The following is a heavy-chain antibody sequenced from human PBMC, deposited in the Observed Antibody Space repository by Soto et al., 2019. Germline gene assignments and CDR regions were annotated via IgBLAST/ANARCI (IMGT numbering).Heavy chain of an antibody. CDR3: AHDSTYYDFWSGTDTPYFDY. Sequence: GAGPTLVNPPQTPPLTLPLSGFSPSTSGVGVGWVPQPPGKALDWLALIYWNDDKRYSPSLKSRLTITKDTSKNQVVLTMTNMDPVDTATYYCAHDSTYYDFWSGTDTPYFDYWGQGTLVTVSS. J-gene: IGHJ4*02. V-gene: IGHV2-5*01. CDR1: GFSPSTSGVG. CDR2: IYWNDDK. D-gene: IGHD3-3*01.